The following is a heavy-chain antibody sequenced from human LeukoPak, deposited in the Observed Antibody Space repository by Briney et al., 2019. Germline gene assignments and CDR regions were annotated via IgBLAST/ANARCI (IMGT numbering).Heavy chain of an antibody. CDR2: ISGSGGST. Sequence: GGSLRLSCEASGFNFRDYGMSWVRQAPGKGLEWVSAISGSGGSTYYADSVKGRFTISRDNSKNTLYLQMNSLRAEDTAVYYCAKDRLYGSGSVGIFDYWGQGTLVTVSS. J-gene: IGHJ4*02. CDR1: GFNFRDYG. V-gene: IGHV3-23*01. D-gene: IGHD3-10*01. CDR3: AKDRLYGSGSVGIFDY.